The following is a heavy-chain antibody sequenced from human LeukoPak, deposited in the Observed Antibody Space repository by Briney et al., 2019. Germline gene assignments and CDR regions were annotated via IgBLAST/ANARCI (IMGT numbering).Heavy chain of an antibody. D-gene: IGHD3-22*01. CDR2: INSSAGNT. CDR1: GYTFTSYH. J-gene: IGHJ4*02. Sequence: ASVKVSCKAFGYTFTSYHMHWVRQAPGQGLEWMGIINSSAGNTNYAHNFQGRFTVTRDTSTSTVYMELSSLRSEDTAVYYCARETGSGGYYNYWGQGTLVTVSS. CDR3: ARETGSGGYYNY. V-gene: IGHV1-46*01.